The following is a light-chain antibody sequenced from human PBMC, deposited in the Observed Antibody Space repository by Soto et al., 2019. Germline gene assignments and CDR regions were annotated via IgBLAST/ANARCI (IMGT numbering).Light chain of an antibody. J-gene: IGLJ1*01. CDR2: DVS. CDR3: SSYTSATTYV. CDR1: SSDVGAYNY. Sequence: QSVLTQPSSVSGPPGQSITISCTGTSSDVGAYNYDSWYQQYAGEAPKVIIYDVSHRPAGVSNRFSGSKSGNTASLAISGLQTQDEADYYCSSYTSATTYVFGTGTKVTVL. V-gene: IGLV2-14*01.